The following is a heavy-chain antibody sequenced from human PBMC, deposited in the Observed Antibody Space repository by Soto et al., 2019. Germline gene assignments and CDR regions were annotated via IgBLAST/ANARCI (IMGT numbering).Heavy chain of an antibody. J-gene: IGHJ6*02. Sequence: QVQLVQSGAEVKKPGSSVKVSCKASGGTFSSYAISWVRQAPGQGLEWMGGIIPIFGTANYAQKFQGRVTITADKSTSTVYMELSSLRSEDTAVSYCARGGSSEWLLGFGELHYYYYGMDVWGQGTTVTVSS. CDR2: IIPIFGTA. CDR1: GGTFSSYA. V-gene: IGHV1-69*06. D-gene: IGHD3-10*01. CDR3: ARGGSSEWLLGFGELHYYYYGMDV.